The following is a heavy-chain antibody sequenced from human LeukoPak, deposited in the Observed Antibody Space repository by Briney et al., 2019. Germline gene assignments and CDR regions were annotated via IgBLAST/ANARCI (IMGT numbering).Heavy chain of an antibody. V-gene: IGHV4-34*01. Sequence: PSETLSLTYAVYGGSFSGYYWSWIRQPPGKGLEWIGEINHSGSTNYNPSLKSRVTISVDTSKNQFSLKLSSVTAADTAVYYCARGLGYCTNGVCYGDYWGQGTLVTVSS. CDR3: ARGLGYCTNGVCYGDY. D-gene: IGHD2-8*01. CDR1: GGSFSGYY. CDR2: INHSGST. J-gene: IGHJ4*02.